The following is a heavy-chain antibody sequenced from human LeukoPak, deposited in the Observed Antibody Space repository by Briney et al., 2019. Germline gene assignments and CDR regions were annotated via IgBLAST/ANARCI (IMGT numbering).Heavy chain of an antibody. V-gene: IGHV4-4*07. Sequence: SETLSLTCTVSGGSISSYYWSWIRQPAAKGLEWIGRIYTSGSTNYNPSLKSRVTMSVDTSKNQFSLKLSSVTAADTAVYYCARVIRQWLDRWNAFDIWGQGTMVTVSS. CDR3: ARVIRQWLDRWNAFDI. CDR1: GGSISSYY. D-gene: IGHD6-19*01. J-gene: IGHJ3*02. CDR2: IYTSGST.